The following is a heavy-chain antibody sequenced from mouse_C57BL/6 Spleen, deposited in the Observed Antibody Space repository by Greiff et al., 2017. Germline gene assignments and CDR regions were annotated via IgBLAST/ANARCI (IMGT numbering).Heavy chain of an antibody. CDR2: IYPGDGDT. J-gene: IGHJ1*03. CDR1: GYAFSSSW. Sequence: QVQLKESGPELVKPGASVKISCKASGYAFSSSWMNWVKQRPGKGLEWIGRIYPGDGDTNYNGKFKGKATLTADKSSSTAYMQLSSLTSEDSAVYFCARSYYDYEDWYFDVWGTGTTVTVSS. CDR3: ARSYYDYEDWYFDV. D-gene: IGHD2-4*01. V-gene: IGHV1-82*01.